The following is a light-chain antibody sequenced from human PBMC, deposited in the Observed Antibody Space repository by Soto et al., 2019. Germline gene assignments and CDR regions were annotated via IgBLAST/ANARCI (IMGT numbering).Light chain of an antibody. Sequence: IPDAPSSISASVGYRVTITCRASQSISSYLNWYQQKPGKAPKLLIYAASSLQSGVPSRFSGSGSGTDFTLTISSLQPEDFATYYCQQSYSTLSISFGQGTRLEIK. CDR3: QQSYSTLSIS. CDR2: AAS. CDR1: QSISSY. J-gene: IGKJ5*01. V-gene: IGKV1-39*01.